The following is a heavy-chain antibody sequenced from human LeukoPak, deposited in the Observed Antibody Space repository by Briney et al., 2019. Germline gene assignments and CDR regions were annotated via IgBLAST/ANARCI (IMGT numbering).Heavy chain of an antibody. CDR3: ARVTGEHLMYYFDY. D-gene: IGHD1-14*01. CDR1: GYTFTGYY. Sequence: GASVKVSCKASGYTFTGYYMHWVRQAPGQGLEWMGWINPNSGGTNYAQKFQGRVTMTRDTSISTAYMELSRLRSDDTAVYYCARVTGEHLMYYFDYWGQGTLVTVSS. J-gene: IGHJ4*02. CDR2: INPNSGGT. V-gene: IGHV1-2*02.